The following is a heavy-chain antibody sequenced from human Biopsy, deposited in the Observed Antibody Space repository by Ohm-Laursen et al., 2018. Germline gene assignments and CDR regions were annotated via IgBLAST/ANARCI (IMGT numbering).Heavy chain of an antibody. V-gene: IGHV3-23*01. CDR3: AKDQPDLAVVIAAHWYFDL. D-gene: IGHD2-15*01. J-gene: IGHJ2*01. Sequence: SLRLSCTASGFTFSNYAMTWVRQAPGKGLEWVSPISDIGSSTFYSDSVKGRFAISRDNSKKTLYLQMNILRAEDTAIYYCAKDQPDLAVVIAAHWYFDLWGRGTLVTVSS. CDR2: ISDIGSST. CDR1: GFTFSNYA.